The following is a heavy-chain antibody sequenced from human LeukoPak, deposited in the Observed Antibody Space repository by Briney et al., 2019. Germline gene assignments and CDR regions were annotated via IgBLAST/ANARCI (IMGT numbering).Heavy chain of an antibody. CDR1: GDSVSSNSAA. D-gene: IGHD5-12*01. J-gene: IGHJ6*02. CDR3: ARDQSEGYSGYDHYYYGMDV. V-gene: IGHV6-1*01. CDR2: TYYRSKWYN. Sequence: SQTLSLTCAISGDSVSSNSAAWNWIRQSPSRGLEWLGRTYYRSKWYNDYAVSVKSRTTINPDTSKNQFSLQLNSVTPEDTAVYYCARDQSEGYSGYDHYYYGMDVWGQGTTVTVSS.